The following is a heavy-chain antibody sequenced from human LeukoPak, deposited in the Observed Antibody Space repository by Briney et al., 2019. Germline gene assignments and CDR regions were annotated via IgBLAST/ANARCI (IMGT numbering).Heavy chain of an antibody. CDR3: AKDRMMGSVGYYGMDV. V-gene: IGHV3-30*18. CDR2: ISYDGSNK. Sequence: PGGSLRLSCAASGFTFSSYGMHWVRQAPGKGLEGVEVISYDGSNKYYADSVKGRFTISRDNSKNTLYLQMNSLRAEDTAVYYCAKDRMMGSVGYYGMDVWGQGTTVTVSS. CDR1: GFTFSSYG. D-gene: IGHD6-25*01. J-gene: IGHJ6*02.